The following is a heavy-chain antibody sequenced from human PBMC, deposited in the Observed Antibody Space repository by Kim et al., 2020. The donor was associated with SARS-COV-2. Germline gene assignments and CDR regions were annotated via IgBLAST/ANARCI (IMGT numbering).Heavy chain of an antibody. V-gene: IGHV4-39*01. D-gene: IGHD3-10*01. CDR1: GGSVSGHNYF. J-gene: IGHJ4*02. Sequence: SETLSLTCIVSGGSVSGHNYFWGWVRQPPGKGLEWIGSIFYDGTTYYTPSLKSRVTVSVDTSKNQFSLKLTSVSAADTAVYYCTRHSDRGSGTHGFHSWGLGTLITVSS. CDR3: TRHSDRGSGTHGFHS. CDR2: IFYDGTT.